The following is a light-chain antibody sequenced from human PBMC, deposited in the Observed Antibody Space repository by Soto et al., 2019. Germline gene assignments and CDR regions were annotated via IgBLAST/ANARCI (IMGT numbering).Light chain of an antibody. V-gene: IGKV1-39*01. J-gene: IGKJ2*01. CDR3: HKSYRAPHT. CDR2: TSS. Sequence: DIQMTQSPSSLSASVGDRVTITCRASQTINNLLHWYQQKPGKAPKLLIYTSSSLESGVPSRFRGSGSGTDFTITITSLQPEDVESYFCHKSYRAPHTFGQGTK. CDR1: QTINNL.